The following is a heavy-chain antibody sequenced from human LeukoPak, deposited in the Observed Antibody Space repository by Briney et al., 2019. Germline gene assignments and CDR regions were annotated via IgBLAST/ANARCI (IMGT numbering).Heavy chain of an antibody. J-gene: IGHJ4*02. CDR1: GFTFSSYA. V-gene: IGHV3-23*01. Sequence: GGSLRLSCAASGFTFSSYAMSWVRQAPGKGLEWVSAISGSGGSTYYADSVKGRFTISRDNSKNTLYLQMNSLRAEDTAVYYCARGDPIYDFWSGGDYWGQGSLVTVSS. CDR3: ARGDPIYDFWSGGDY. CDR2: ISGSGGST. D-gene: IGHD3-3*01.